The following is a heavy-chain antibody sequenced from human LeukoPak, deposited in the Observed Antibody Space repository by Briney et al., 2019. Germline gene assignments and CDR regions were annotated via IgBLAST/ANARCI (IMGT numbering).Heavy chain of an antibody. CDR1: GYSFTSYW. CDR2: IYPGDSDT. Sequence: GESLKISCKGSGYSFTSYWIGWVRQMPGKGLEWMGIIYPGDSDTRYSPSFQGQVTISADKSISTAYLQWSSLKASDTAMYYCGRLYYDSSGYYYFDYWGQGTVVTVSS. D-gene: IGHD3-22*01. CDR3: GRLYYDSSGYYYFDY. V-gene: IGHV5-51*01. J-gene: IGHJ4*02.